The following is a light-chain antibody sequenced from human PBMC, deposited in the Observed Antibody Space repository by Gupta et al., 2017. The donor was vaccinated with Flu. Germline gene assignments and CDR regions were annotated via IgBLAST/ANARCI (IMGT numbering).Light chain of an antibody. CDR2: SKN. Sequence: QSVLTQPPSASGTPAQTVTISCSGSSSNIGSNYGYWYQQLPGTAPKLISESKNQRPSGVPDRLAGSQSGTYASLAISGLRSEDEADDYCAAWDDSLSGRVFGGGTKLTVL. V-gene: IGLV1-47*02. CDR1: SSNIGSNY. J-gene: IGLJ3*02. CDR3: AAWDDSLSGRV.